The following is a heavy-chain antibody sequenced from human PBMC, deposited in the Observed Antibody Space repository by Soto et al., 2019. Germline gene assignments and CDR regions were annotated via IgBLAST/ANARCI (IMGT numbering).Heavy chain of an antibody. J-gene: IGHJ4*02. Sequence: QVQLQESGPGLVKPSETLSLTCSVSGGSISNYYWSWIRQPPGKTLEWIGYSDNGRTNYNASLKCGVGMSVDMSKNQSSRKARPVPAAAPAIYHCARDKFAYDSRRYTWAYGGQGVLVTVS. CDR3: ARDKFAYDSRRYTWAY. V-gene: IGHV4-59*01. D-gene: IGHD3-10*01. CDR1: GGSISNYY. CDR2: SDNGRT.